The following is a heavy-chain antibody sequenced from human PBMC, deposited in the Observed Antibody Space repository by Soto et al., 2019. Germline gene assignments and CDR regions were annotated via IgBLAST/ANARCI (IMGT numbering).Heavy chain of an antibody. V-gene: IGHV1-3*01. J-gene: IGHJ4*02. CDR1: GYTFTSYA. Sequence: QVQLVQSGAEVKKPGASVKVSCKASGYTFTSYAMHWVRQAPGQRLEWMGWINAGNGNTKYSQKFQGRVTITRDTSASTAYMELSSLRSEDMVVYYCARGPGGPDGPGDYWGQGTLVTVSS. D-gene: IGHD2-15*01. CDR3: ARGPGGPDGPGDY. CDR2: INAGNGNT.